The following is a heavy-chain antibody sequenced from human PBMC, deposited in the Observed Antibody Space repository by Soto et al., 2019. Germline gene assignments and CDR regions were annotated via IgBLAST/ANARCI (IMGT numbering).Heavy chain of an antibody. CDR2: INSDGSST. Sequence: GGSLRLSCAASGFTFSSYWMHWVRQAPGKGLVWVSRINSDGSSTSYADSVKGRFTISRDNAKNTLYLQMNRLRAEDTAVYYCARAVTMVRGVYMDVWGKGTTVTVSS. CDR3: ARAVTMVRGVYMDV. J-gene: IGHJ6*03. CDR1: GFTFSSYW. D-gene: IGHD3-10*01. V-gene: IGHV3-74*01.